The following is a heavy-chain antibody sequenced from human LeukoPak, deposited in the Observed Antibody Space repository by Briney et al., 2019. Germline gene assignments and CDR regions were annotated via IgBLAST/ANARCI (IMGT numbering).Heavy chain of an antibody. J-gene: IGHJ6*03. CDR2: IYYSGST. V-gene: IGHV4-39*01. Sequence: SETLSLTCTVSGGSINSYYWGWIRQPPGKGLEWIGSIYYSGSTYYNPSLKSRVTISVDTSKNQFSLKLSSVTAADTAVYYCARQSGYPYYYYYMDVWGKGTTVTISS. CDR1: GGSINSYY. D-gene: IGHD5-12*01. CDR3: ARQSGYPYYYYYMDV.